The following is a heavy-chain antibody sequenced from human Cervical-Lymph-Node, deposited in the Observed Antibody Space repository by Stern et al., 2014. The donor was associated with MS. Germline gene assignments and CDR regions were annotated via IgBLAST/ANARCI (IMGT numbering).Heavy chain of an antibody. CDR1: GDSISSGGYY. Sequence: QLQLQESGPGLVKPSQTLSLTCTVSGDSISSGGYYWSWIRQHPRKGLEWIGYIHYSGSTYSNPSLKSRVTILVDTSKNQFSLKLSSVTAADTAVYYCARDQGGSNWIYGMDVWGQGTTVTVSS. CDR3: ARDQGGSNWIYGMDV. J-gene: IGHJ6*02. D-gene: IGHD6-13*01. V-gene: IGHV4-31*03. CDR2: IHYSGST.